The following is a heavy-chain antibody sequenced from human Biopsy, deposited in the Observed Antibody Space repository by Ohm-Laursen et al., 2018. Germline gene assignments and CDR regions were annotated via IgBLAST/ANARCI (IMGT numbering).Heavy chain of an antibody. J-gene: IGHJ5*02. V-gene: IGHV3-21*01. Sequence: SLRLSCSASGFSVSSYDMNWVRQAPGKGLEWISYISETSSHIYDADSVRGRFTVARDIAKNSLYLQLNSLRVEDTAVYYCARDLPPPSEMPTVEGGYWFDPWGQGTLVTVSS. CDR3: ARDLPPPSEMPTVEGGYWFDP. CDR1: GFSVSSYD. CDR2: ISETSSHI. D-gene: IGHD5-24*01.